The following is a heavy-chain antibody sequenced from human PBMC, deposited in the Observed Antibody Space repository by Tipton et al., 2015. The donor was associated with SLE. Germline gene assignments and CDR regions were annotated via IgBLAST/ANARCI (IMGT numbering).Heavy chain of an antibody. CDR3: ARDGGDGYNHGYFDL. D-gene: IGHD5-24*01. Sequence: TLSLTCTVSGGSISPYYWSWVRQPPGKGLEWIGEINHSGSTNYNPSLKSRVTISIEMSKNQFSLKLSSVTAADTAVYYCARDGGDGYNHGYFDLWGRGTLVTVSS. J-gene: IGHJ2*01. CDR2: INHSGST. CDR1: GGSISPYY. V-gene: IGHV4-59*12.